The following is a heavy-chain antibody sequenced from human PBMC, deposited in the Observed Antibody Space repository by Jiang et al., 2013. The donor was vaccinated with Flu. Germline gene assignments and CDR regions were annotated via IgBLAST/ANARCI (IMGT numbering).Heavy chain of an antibody. D-gene: IGHD6-19*01. CDR3: ARHAEPGWLVPVGY. Sequence: GLVKPSETLSLTCTVSGGSISSSSYYWGWIRQPPGKGLEWIGSIYYSGSTYYNPSLKSRVTISVDTSKNQFSLKLSSVTAADTAVYYCARHAEPGWLVPVGYWGQGTLVTVSS. CDR1: GGSISSSSYY. CDR2: IYYSGST. J-gene: IGHJ4*02. V-gene: IGHV4-39*01.